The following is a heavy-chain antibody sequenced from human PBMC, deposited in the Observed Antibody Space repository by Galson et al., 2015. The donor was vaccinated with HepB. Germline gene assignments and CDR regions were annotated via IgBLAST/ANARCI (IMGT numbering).Heavy chain of an antibody. J-gene: IGHJ5*02. CDR1: GDSVSSHSAA. V-gene: IGHV6-1*01. CDR2: TYYRSKWYN. CDR3: AKAVCSSTSCYTPWFDP. D-gene: IGHD2-2*02. Sequence: CAISGDSVSSHSAAWNWIRQSPSRGLEWLGRTYYRSKWYNDYAVSVKSRITINPDTSKNQFSLQLNSVTPEDTAVYYCAKAVCSSTSCYTPWFDPWGQGTLVTVSS.